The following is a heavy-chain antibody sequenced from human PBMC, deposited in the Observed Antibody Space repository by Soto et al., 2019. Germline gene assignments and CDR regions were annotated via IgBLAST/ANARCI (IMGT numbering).Heavy chain of an antibody. Sequence: SETLSLTCTVYGGSISSYYWGWIRQPPGKGLEWIGSIYYSGSTYYNPSLKSRVTISVDTSKNQFSLKLSSVTAADTAVYYCARSVDPWGQGTLVPVSS. J-gene: IGHJ5*02. CDR1: GGSISSYY. CDR3: ARSVDP. CDR2: IYYSGST. V-gene: IGHV4-39*01.